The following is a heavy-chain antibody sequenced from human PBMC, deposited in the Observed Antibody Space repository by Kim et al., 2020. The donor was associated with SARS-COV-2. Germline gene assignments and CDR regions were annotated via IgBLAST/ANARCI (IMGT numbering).Heavy chain of an antibody. Sequence: GGSLRLSCAASGFTFSSYWMSWVRQAPGKGLEWVANIKQDGSEKYYVDSVKGRFTISRDNAKNSLYLQMNSLRAEDTAVYYCAREGVYGSGSYYYYYYGMDVWGQGTTVTVSS. CDR1: GFTFSSYW. V-gene: IGHV3-7*03. D-gene: IGHD3-10*01. CDR2: IKQDGSEK. J-gene: IGHJ6*02. CDR3: AREGVYGSGSYYYYYYGMDV.